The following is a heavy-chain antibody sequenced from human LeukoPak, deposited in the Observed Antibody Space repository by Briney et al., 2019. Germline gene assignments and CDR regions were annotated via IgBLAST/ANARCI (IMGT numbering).Heavy chain of an antibody. CDR1: GGTFSTYA. D-gene: IGHD6-6*01. CDR2: IIPIFGPA. CDR3: ARDYIAARHEDWYFDL. J-gene: IGHJ2*01. Sequence: ASVKVSCKASGGTFSTYAISWVRQAPGQGLEWMGGIIPIFGPANYAPKFLGRVTIAADESTTTVYMELNSLRSEDTAIYFCARDYIAARHEDWYFDLWGRGTLVTVSS. V-gene: IGHV1-69*01.